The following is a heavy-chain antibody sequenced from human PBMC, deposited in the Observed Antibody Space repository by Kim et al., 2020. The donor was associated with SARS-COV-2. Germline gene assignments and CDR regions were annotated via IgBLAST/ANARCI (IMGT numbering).Heavy chain of an antibody. V-gene: IGHV4-34*01. CDR1: GGSFSGYY. CDR3: ARGGRTSYGRPYYVYYFDY. Sequence: SETLSLTCAVYGGSFSGYYWSWIRQPPGKGLEWIGEINHSGSTNYNPSLKSRVTISVDTSKNQFSLKLSSVTAADTAVYYCARGGRTSYGRPYYVYYFDYWGRGTLVTVSS. D-gene: IGHD5-18*01. CDR2: INHSGST. J-gene: IGHJ4*02.